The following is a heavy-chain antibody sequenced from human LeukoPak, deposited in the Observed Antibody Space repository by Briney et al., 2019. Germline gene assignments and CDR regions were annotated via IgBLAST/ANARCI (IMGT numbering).Heavy chain of an antibody. D-gene: IGHD3-10*01. CDR1: GGSISGYY. CDR3: ARRSETQLWFGDF. Sequence: PSETLSLTCTVSGGSISGYYWSWIRQPPGKGLEWIGYIEHSGNTNYNPSLKSRLTISVDTSKNQFSLKLSSVTAADAAVYHCARRSETQLWFGDFWGQGTLVTVSS. V-gene: IGHV4-59*08. J-gene: IGHJ4*02. CDR2: IEHSGNT.